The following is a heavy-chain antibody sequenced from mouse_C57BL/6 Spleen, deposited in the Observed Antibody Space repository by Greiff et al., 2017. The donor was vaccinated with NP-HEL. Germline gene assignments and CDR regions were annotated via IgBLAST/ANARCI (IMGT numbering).Heavy chain of an antibody. CDR2: IDPEDGET. V-gene: IGHV14-2*01. Sequence: EVQVVESGAELVKPGASVKLSCTASGFNIKDYYMHWVKQRTEQGLEWIGRIDPEDGETKYAPKFQGKATITADTSSNTAYLQLSSLTSEDTAVYYCAKANSIWYFDVWGTGTTVTVSS. J-gene: IGHJ1*03. CDR1: GFNIKDYY. D-gene: IGHD4-1*01. CDR3: AKANSIWYFDV.